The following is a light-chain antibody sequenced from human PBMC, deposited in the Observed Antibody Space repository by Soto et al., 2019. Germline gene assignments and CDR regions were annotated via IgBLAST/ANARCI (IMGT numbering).Light chain of an antibody. CDR3: NSYAGSNNVM. V-gene: IGLV2-8*01. CDR1: SSDGGGSNY. Sequence: QSALTQPPSASGSAGQSVTISCTGISSDGGGSNYVSWYQQHPGKAPKLIIYEVTKRPSGVPDRFSGSKSGNTASLTVSGLQADDEADYYCNSYAGSNNVMFGGGTKLTVL. CDR2: EVT. J-gene: IGLJ3*02.